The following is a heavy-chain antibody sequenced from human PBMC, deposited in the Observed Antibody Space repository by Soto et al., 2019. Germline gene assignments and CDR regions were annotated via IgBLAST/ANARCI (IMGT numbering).Heavy chain of an antibody. CDR2: ITPIFGEP. D-gene: IGHD3-3*01. CDR1: GGPFSSYA. V-gene: IGHV1-69*06. J-gene: IGHJ5*02. Sequence: QVQLEQSGAELKKPGSSVKVSCKASGGPFSSYAINWVRQAPGQGLEWMGGITPIFGEPKYAQKFQGRVNITAGIATSTDHMGLSSLISDDTAVHFRARGSSSYNINWFDPWGQGTLVTVSS. CDR3: ARGSSSYNINWFDP.